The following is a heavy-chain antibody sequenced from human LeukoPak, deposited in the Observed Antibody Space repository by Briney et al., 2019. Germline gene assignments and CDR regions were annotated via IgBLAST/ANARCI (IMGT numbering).Heavy chain of an antibody. Sequence: GGSLRLSCAAAGFTFSSYAMSCVRQAPGKGLEWVSSISGSGGSTFYADSVKGRFTISRDNSKNTLYLQMNSLRAEDTALYYCAKGAAAGRQDPNYNWFDPWGQGTLVTVSS. CDR1: GFTFSSYA. J-gene: IGHJ5*02. V-gene: IGHV3-23*01. CDR2: ISGSGGST. CDR3: AKGAAAGRQDPNYNWFDP. D-gene: IGHD6-13*01.